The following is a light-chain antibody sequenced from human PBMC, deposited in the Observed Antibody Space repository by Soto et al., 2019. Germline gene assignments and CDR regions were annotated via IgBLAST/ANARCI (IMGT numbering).Light chain of an antibody. J-gene: IGKJ4*01. Sequence: EIVMTQSPATLSVSPGETATLSCMASQSVTYNLAWYQQKPGQGPRLLIYGAFTRATGIPARFSGSGSGTEFTLTISSLQSEDFAVYYCQQYKNWPPLTFGGGTKVEIK. CDR1: QSVTYN. CDR2: GAF. V-gene: IGKV3-15*01. CDR3: QQYKNWPPLT.